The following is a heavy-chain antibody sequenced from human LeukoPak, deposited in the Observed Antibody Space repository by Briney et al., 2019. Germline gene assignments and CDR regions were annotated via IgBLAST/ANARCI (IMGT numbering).Heavy chain of an antibody. CDR1: GGSISSYY. D-gene: IGHD5-12*01. CDR3: ASLSSVLGAYA. J-gene: IGHJ5*02. Sequence: SETLSLTCTVSGGSISSYYWSWIRQPPGKGLEWIGYIYYSGSTNYNPSLKSRVTISVDTSKNQFSLKLSSVTAADTAVYYCASLSSVLGAYAWGQGTLVTVSS. CDR2: IYYSGST. V-gene: IGHV4-59*01.